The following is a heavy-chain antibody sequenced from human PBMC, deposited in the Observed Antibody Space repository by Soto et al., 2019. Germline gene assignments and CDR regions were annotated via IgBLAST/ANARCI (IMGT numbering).Heavy chain of an antibody. J-gene: IGHJ6*02. D-gene: IGHD3-10*01. Sequence: ASVKVSCKASGYTFTSYYMHWVRQAPGQGLEWMGIINPSGGSTSYAQKFQGRVTMTRDTSTSTVYMELSSLRSEDTAVYYCAVTDYYGSGEYYYYGMDVWGQGTTVTVSS. V-gene: IGHV1-46*01. CDR1: GYTFTSYY. CDR2: INPSGGST. CDR3: AVTDYYGSGEYYYYGMDV.